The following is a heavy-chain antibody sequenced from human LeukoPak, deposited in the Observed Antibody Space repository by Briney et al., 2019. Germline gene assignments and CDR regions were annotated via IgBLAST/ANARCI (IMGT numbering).Heavy chain of an antibody. Sequence: GGSLRLSCAASGFTFSNHWMSWVRQAPGKGLEWVANIHHEGSEEYYVDSVKGRFTISRDNAKNSLYLQMNSLRAEDTAVYYCARSRIQLSPYDYWGQGTLVTVSS. D-gene: IGHD5-18*01. CDR3: ARSRIQLSPYDY. CDR1: GFTFSNHW. CDR2: IHHEGSEE. J-gene: IGHJ4*02. V-gene: IGHV3-7*01.